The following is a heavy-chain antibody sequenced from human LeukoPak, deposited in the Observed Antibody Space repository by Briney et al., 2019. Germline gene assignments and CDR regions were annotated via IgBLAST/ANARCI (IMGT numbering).Heavy chain of an antibody. D-gene: IGHD3-10*01. V-gene: IGHV3-23*01. CDR1: GFTFSSYA. J-gene: IGHJ5*02. CDR3: AKQPYQYVSGSPSWLDP. CDR2: IGGSSGKI. Sequence: GGSLRLSCAASGFTFSSYAMTWVRQAPGKGLEWDSGIGGSSGKIFYADSVKGRFTISRDNSKSTLYLQMNTLRAEDTAVYFCAKQPYQYVSGSPSWLDPWGQGTLVTVSS.